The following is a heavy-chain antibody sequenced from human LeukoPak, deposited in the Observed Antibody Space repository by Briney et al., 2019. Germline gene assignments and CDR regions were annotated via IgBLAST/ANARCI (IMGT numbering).Heavy chain of an antibody. Sequence: GRSVTLPYAPSGFTFSSSGMPWARHPPGRGRGWVAVIWYVGSNKYYADSVKGRFDISRDNSKNTLYLQMNSLRAEDTAVHYCARESDGSGSYLSYYYYYGMDVWGQGTTVTVSS. J-gene: IGHJ6*02. CDR1: GFTFSSSG. D-gene: IGHD3-10*01. V-gene: IGHV3-33*01. CDR3: ARESDGSGSYLSYYYYYGMDV. CDR2: IWYVGSNK.